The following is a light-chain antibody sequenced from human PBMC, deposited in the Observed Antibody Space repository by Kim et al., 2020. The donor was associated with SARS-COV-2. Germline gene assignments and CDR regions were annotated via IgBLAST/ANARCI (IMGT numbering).Light chain of an antibody. Sequence: SYELTQPPSVSVSPGQTASITCSGDKLGDKYACWYQQKPGQSPVLVIHQDSKRPSGIPERFSGSNSGNTATLTISGTQAMDEADYYCQAWDSSTVVFCGGTQLTVL. J-gene: IGLJ2*01. CDR2: QDS. CDR1: KLGDKY. CDR3: QAWDSSTVV. V-gene: IGLV3-1*01.